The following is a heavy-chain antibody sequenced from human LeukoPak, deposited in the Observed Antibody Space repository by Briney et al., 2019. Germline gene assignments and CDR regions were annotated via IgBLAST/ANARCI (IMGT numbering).Heavy chain of an antibody. D-gene: IGHD4-23*01. CDR2: IYYSGST. J-gene: IGHJ4*02. CDR1: GGSISSYY. Sequence: SETLSLTCTVSGGSISSYYWSWIRQPPGKGLEWVGYIYYSGSTNYNPSLKSRVTISVDTSKNQFSLKLSSVTAADTAVYYCASATTVVPRYYFDYWGQGTLVTVSS. V-gene: IGHV4-59*01. CDR3: ASATTVVPRYYFDY.